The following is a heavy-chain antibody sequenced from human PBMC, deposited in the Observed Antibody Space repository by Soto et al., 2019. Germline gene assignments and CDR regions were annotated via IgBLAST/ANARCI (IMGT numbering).Heavy chain of an antibody. J-gene: IGHJ4*01. Sequence: KPGGSLRLSCAASRFTFSTYSMNWVRQAPGKGLEWVSSISSSSSYIYYADSVKGRFTISRDNAKNSLYLQMNSLRAEDTAVYYCAKNPGYYYDSTGYHFDYWG. V-gene: IGHV3-21*01. D-gene: IGHD3-22*01. CDR3: AKNPGYYYDSTGYHFDY. CDR1: RFTFSTYS. CDR2: ISSSSSYI.